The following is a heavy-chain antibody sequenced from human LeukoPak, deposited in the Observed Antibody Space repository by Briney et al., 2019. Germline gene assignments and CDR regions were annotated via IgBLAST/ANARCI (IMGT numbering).Heavy chain of an antibody. D-gene: IGHD2-15*01. CDR3: ARGRCSGGSCYNAFDI. Sequence: GRSLSLSCAASGFTFDVYGMRWVRRAPGKGLECGSGINWNGGSTGYADSVKGRFTISRDDAKNSLYLQMNSLRAEDTALYYCARGRCSGGSCYNAFDIWGQGTMVTVSS. CDR2: INWNGGST. V-gene: IGHV3-20*04. CDR1: GFTFDVYG. J-gene: IGHJ3*02.